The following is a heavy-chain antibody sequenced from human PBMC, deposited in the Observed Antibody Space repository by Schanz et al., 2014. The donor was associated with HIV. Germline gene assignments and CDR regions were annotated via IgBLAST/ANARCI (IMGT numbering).Heavy chain of an antibody. J-gene: IGHJ6*02. V-gene: IGHV1-69*06. D-gene: IGHD3-3*01. CDR1: GGTFSTYS. Sequence: QVQLVQSGAEVKKPGSSVTVSCKASGGTFSTYSISWVRQAPGQGLEWMGGIIPIFNTANYAQKFQGRVTITADKSTSTAYMELSSLRSEDTAVYYCARGECDFWSGYCPHFHYFDLDVWGPGTSVTVSS. CDR2: IIPIFNTA. CDR3: ARGECDFWSGYCPHFHYFDLDV.